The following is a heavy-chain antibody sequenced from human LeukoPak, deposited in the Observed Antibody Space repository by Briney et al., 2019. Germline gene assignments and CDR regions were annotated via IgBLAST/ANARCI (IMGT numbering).Heavy chain of an antibody. CDR1: GYTFTGYY. D-gene: IGHD5-12*01. CDR3: ARLDYFSSPNAYYFDY. V-gene: IGHV1-18*04. CDR2: ISAYNGNT. J-gene: IGHJ4*02. Sequence: ASVKVSCKASGYTFTGYYMHWVRQAPGQGLEWMGWISAYNGNTNYAQKLQGRVTMTTDTSTSTAYMELRSLRSDDTAVYYCARLDYFSSPNAYYFDYWGQGTLVTVSS.